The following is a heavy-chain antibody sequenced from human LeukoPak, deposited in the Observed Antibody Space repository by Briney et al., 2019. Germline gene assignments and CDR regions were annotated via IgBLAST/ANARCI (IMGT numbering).Heavy chain of an antibody. V-gene: IGHV3-7*01. CDR3: ATYTHWVAGDV. J-gene: IGHJ6*02. CDR1: GFTFSDSL. D-gene: IGHD3-16*01. Sequence: GGSLRLSCAASGFTFSDSLMSWVRQAPGKGLEWVANMNQDGSAKGYVDSVKGRFTISRDNARNSLYLQMSSLRPEGTAVYYCATYTHWVAGDVWGQGTTVSVSS. CDR2: MNQDGSAK.